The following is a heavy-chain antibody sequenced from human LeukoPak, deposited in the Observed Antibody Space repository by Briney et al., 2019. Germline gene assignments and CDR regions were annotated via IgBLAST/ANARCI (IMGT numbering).Heavy chain of an antibody. CDR1: GGTVTSSTYF. CDR2: ISYSGAT. Sequence: SETLSLTCTLSGGTVTSSTYFWGWIRQPPGKGLEWMGSISYSGATYYNPSLKSRVSMSVHTSKNQFSLRLSSVTAADTAVYYCARDGFYYHYYMDGWGEGTTVTASS. V-gene: IGHV4-39*07. CDR3: ARDGFYYHYYMDG. D-gene: IGHD1-14*01. J-gene: IGHJ6*03.